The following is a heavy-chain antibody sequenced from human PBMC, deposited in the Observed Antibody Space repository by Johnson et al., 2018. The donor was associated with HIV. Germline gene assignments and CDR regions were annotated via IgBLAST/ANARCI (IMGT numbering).Heavy chain of an antibody. CDR3: DIEEPYSAAAGIDAFDI. V-gene: IGHV3-48*03. CDR1: GFTFSNYA. J-gene: IGHJ3*02. D-gene: IGHD6-13*01. CDR2: ISSGGRTI. Sequence: EKLVESGGGVVQPGRSLRLSCAASGFTFSNYAMHWVRQAPGKGLEWVSYISSGGRTIYYADSVMSRFSLSRDNAKNSLYLQMNSLSAEDTAVYYCDIEEPYSAAAGIDAFDIWGQGTMVTVSS.